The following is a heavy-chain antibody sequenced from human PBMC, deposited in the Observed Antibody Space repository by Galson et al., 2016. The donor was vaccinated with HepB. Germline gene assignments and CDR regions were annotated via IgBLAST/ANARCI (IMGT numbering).Heavy chain of an antibody. CDR3: AKGPWIQLPFDY. CDR2: ISGSGGST. Sequence: SLRLSCAASGFTFGSYAMSWVRQAPGKGLEWVSAISGSGGSTHYADSVKGRFTISRDNSKNTLYLQMNSLRAEDTAVYYCAKGPWIQLPFDYWGQGTLVTVSS. CDR1: GFTFGSYA. D-gene: IGHD5-18*01. V-gene: IGHV3-23*01. J-gene: IGHJ4*02.